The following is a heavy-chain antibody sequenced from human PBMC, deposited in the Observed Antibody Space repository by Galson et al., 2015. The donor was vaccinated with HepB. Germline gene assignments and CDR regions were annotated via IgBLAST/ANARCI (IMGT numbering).Heavy chain of an antibody. CDR3: GRDLGGIAMVRGVIIMSWRNWFDP. CDR1: GYTFTSYY. CDR2: INPSGGST. J-gene: IGHJ5*02. Sequence: SVKVSCKASGYTFTSYYMHWVRQPPGQGLEWMGIINPSGGSTSYAQKFQGRVTMTRDSSTRTVYMEVSSLRSEDTAVDYWGRDLGGIAMVRGVIIMSWRNWFDPWGQGTLVTVSS. D-gene: IGHD3-10*01. V-gene: IGHV1-46*01.